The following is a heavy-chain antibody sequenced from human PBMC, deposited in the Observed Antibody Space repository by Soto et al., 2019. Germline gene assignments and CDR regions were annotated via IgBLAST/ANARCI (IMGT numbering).Heavy chain of an antibody. CDR2: IDPSDSYT. CDR1: EDSFTDYG. D-gene: IGHD3-22*01. CDR3: ARHYDSNPGYGMDV. Sequence: EAVQISCRGPEDSFTDYGISCVRKMPGKGLEWMGRIDPSDSYTSYSPSFPGHVTISVDKSISTAYLRWSSLQASDTAMYYCARHYDSNPGYGMDVWGQGTTVTVSS. V-gene: IGHV5-10-1*01. J-gene: IGHJ6*02.